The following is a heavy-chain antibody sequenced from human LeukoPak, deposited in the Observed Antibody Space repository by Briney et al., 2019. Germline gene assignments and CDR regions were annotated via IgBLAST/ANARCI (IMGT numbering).Heavy chain of an antibody. CDR3: ARVPLSRYDWFDP. CDR2: IYTGGST. Sequence: SETLSLTCAVYGGSFSGYYWSWIRQPAGKGLEWIGRIYTGGSTNYNPSLKSRVTMSVDTSKNQFSLKLSSVTAADTAVYYCARVPLSRYDWFDPWGQGTLVTVSS. J-gene: IGHJ5*02. V-gene: IGHV4-59*10. CDR1: GGSFSGYY. D-gene: IGHD1-1*01.